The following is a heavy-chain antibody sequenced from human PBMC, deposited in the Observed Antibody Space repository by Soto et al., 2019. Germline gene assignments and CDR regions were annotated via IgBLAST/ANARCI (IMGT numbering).Heavy chain of an antibody. J-gene: IGHJ3*02. CDR2: ISAYNGNT. CDR1: GYTFTSYG. D-gene: IGHD3-3*01. V-gene: IGHV1-18*01. CDR3: ARVSRITIFGVASDAFDI. Sequence: GASVKVSCKASGYTFTSYGISWVRQAPGQGLEWMGWISAYNGNTNYAQKLQGRVTMTTDTSTSTAYMELRSLRSDDTAVYYCARVSRITIFGVASDAFDIWGQGTTVTVSS.